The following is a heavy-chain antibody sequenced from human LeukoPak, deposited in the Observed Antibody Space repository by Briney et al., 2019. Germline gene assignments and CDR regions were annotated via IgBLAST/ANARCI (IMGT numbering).Heavy chain of an antibody. J-gene: IGHJ5*02. V-gene: IGHV3-23*01. D-gene: IGHD3-16*01. CDR3: ASPGGVPTPDP. CDR2: ISGSGGST. Sequence: GGSLRLSCAASGFTFSSYAMSWVRQAPGKGLEWVSAISGSGGSTYYADSVKGRFAISRDNSKNTMHLQMNSLRAEDTAVYYCASPGGVPTPDPWGQGTLVTVSS. CDR1: GFTFSSYA.